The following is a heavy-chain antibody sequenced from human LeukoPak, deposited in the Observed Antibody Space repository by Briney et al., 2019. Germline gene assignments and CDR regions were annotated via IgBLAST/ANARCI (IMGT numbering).Heavy chain of an antibody. V-gene: IGHV4-38-2*02. CDR2: IYHSGST. D-gene: IGHD1-1*01. CDR3: ATPFNWNDHSAFDI. CDR1: GYSISSGYY. Sequence: TSETLSLTCTVSGYSISSGYYWGWIRQPPGKGLEWIGSIYHSGSTYYNPSLKSRVTISVDTSKNQFSLKLSSVTAADTAVYYCATPFNWNDHSAFDIWGQGTMVTVSS. J-gene: IGHJ3*02.